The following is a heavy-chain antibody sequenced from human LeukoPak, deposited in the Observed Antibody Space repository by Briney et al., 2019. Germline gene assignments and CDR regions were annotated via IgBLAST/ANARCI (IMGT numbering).Heavy chain of an antibody. CDR2: INHGGST. D-gene: IGHD1-26*01. J-gene: IGHJ4*02. Sequence: SETLSLTCAVYGGSLSAYYWTWIRQPPGKGLEWIGEINHGGSTNYNPSLKSRVTISIDTFKNQFSLKLSSVTAADTAVYYCARELHSGSYYFDYWGQGTLVTVSS. V-gene: IGHV4-34*01. CDR3: ARELHSGSYYFDY. CDR1: GGSLSAYY.